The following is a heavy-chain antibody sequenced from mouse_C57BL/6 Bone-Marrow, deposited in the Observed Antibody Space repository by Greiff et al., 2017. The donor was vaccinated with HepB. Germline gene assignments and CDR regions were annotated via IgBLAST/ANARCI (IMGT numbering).Heavy chain of an antibody. CDR3: ARSLYYGSSLYFDY. Sequence: QVQLKQPGAELVKPGASVKLSCKASGYTFTSYWMHWVKQRPGRGLEWIGRIDPNSGGTKYNEKFKSKATLTVDKPSSTAYMQLSSLTSEDSAVYYCARSLYYGSSLYFDYWGQGTTLTVSS. J-gene: IGHJ2*01. CDR2: IDPNSGGT. V-gene: IGHV1-72*01. D-gene: IGHD1-1*01. CDR1: GYTFTSYW.